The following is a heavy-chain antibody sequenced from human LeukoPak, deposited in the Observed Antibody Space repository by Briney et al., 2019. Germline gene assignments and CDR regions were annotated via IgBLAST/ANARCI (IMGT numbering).Heavy chain of an antibody. CDR2: IKQDGSEK. CDR3: ARAPEKNNWFDP. Sequence: ETLSLTCTVSGGSISSSSYYWGWIRQPPGKGLEWVANIKQDGSEKYYVDSVKGRFTISRDNAKNSLYLQMNSLRAEDTAVYYCARAPEKNNWFDPWGQGTLVTVSS. V-gene: IGHV3-7*01. CDR1: GGSISSSSYY. J-gene: IGHJ5*02.